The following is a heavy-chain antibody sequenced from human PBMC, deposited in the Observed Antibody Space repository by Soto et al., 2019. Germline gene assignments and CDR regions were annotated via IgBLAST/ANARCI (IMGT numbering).Heavy chain of an antibody. V-gene: IGHV3-15*01. J-gene: IGHJ4*01. Sequence: ESGGGLVTPGGSLRLSCAASGFTFSNAWMNWVLQAPGKGLEWVGRIKSKTDGGTTDYAAPVKGRFTISRDDSKNTLYLQMTSLKTEDTAVYYCNAAFLYNGRDNWGHGTLLTVSS. CDR1: GFTFSNAW. CDR3: NAAFLYNGRDN. CDR2: IKSKTDGGTT. D-gene: IGHD2-8*01.